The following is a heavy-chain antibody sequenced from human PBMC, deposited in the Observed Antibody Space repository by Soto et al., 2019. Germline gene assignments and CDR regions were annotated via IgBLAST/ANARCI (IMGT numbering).Heavy chain of an antibody. CDR1: GFTFSSHG. D-gene: IGHD5-18*01. CDR3: AEGYSYGYGYFQH. J-gene: IGHJ1*01. CDR2: ISSSSSYI. V-gene: IGHV3-21*01. Sequence: PGGSLRLSCAASGFTFSSHGMNWVRQAPGKGLEWVSSISSSSSYIYYADSVKGRFTISRDNAKNSLYLQMNSLRAEDTAVYYCAEGYSYGYGYFQHWGQGTLVTVS.